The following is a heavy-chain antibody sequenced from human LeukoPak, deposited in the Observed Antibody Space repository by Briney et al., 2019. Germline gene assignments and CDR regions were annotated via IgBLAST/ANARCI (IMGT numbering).Heavy chain of an antibody. J-gene: IGHJ5*02. V-gene: IGHV3-74*01. D-gene: IGHD3-22*01. CDR1: GFTFSSYW. CDR3: ARRRLEPIVVATIGFDP. CDR2: INSDGSST. Sequence: PGGSLRLSCAASGFTFSSYWMHWVRQAPGKGLVWVSRINSDGSSTSYAGSVKGRFTISRDNAKNTLYLQMNSLRAEDTAVYYCARRRLEPIVVATIGFDPWGQGTLVTVSS.